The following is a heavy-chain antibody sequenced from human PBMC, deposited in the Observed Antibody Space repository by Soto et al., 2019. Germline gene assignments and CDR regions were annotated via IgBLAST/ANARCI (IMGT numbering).Heavy chain of an antibody. D-gene: IGHD6-13*01. CDR2: ISYDGSNK. V-gene: IGHV3-30-3*01. J-gene: IGHJ4*02. Sequence: QVQLVESGGGVVQPGRSLRLSCAASGFSFSSYAMHWFRQAPGKGLEWVAVISYDGSNKYYADSVKGRFTISRDNSKNTLYLQMNSLRAEDTAVYYCARVRVKQPTDYWGQGTLVTVSS. CDR3: ARVRVKQPTDY. CDR1: GFSFSSYA.